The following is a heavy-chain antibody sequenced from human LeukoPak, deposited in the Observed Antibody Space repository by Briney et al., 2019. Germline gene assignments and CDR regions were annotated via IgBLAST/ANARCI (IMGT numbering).Heavy chain of an antibody. CDR3: ARESAPTGPFFDS. CDR1: GDSISSGNYY. D-gene: IGHD1-1*01. J-gene: IGHJ4*02. Sequence: SETLSLTCTVSGDSISSGNYYWTWIRQPAGEGLEWIGRIYATGTTHYTPSLKSRVTISIRTSRNQFSLRVSSVTAADTAIYYCARESAPTGPFFDSWGRGSLVTVSS. CDR2: IYATGTT. V-gene: IGHV4-61*02.